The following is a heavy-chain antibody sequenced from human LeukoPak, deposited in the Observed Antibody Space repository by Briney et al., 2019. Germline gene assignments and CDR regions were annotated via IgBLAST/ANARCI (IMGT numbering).Heavy chain of an antibody. Sequence: PSETLSLTCTVSGGSISSGSYYWSWIRQPAGKGLEWIGRIYTRGSTNYNPSLKSRVIISVDTSKNQFSLKLNSVTAADTAVYYCARSDYSNYLDWFDPWGQGTLVTVSS. D-gene: IGHD4-11*01. V-gene: IGHV4-61*02. CDR1: GGSISSGSYY. J-gene: IGHJ5*02. CDR2: IYTRGST. CDR3: ARSDYSNYLDWFDP.